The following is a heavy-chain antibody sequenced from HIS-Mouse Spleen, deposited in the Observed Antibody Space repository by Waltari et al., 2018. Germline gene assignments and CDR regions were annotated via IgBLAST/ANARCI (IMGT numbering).Heavy chain of an antibody. CDR2: IYYSGST. J-gene: IGHJ2*01. Sequence: QLQLQESGPGLVKPSETLSLTCTFSGGSISSSRYYWGWIPQPPGKGLEWIGSIYYSGSTYYNPSLKSRVTISVDTSKNQFSLKLSSVTAADTAVYYCAREIPYSSSWYDWYFDLWGRGTLVTVSS. CDR3: AREIPYSSSWYDWYFDL. CDR1: GGSISSSRYY. V-gene: IGHV4-39*07. D-gene: IGHD6-13*01.